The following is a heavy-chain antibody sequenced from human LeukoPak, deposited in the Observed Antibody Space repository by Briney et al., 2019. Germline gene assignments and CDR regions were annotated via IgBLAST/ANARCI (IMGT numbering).Heavy chain of an antibody. J-gene: IGHJ4*02. CDR1: GGSISSGGYS. D-gene: IGHD5-24*01. CDR3: ARVGLQDNYFDY. Sequence: SQTLSLTCAVSGGSISSGGYSWSWIRQPPGKGLEWIGYIYHSGSTYYNPSLKSRVTISVDGSKNQFSLKLSSVTAADTAVYYCARVGLQDNYFDYWGQGTLVTVSS. V-gene: IGHV4-30-2*01. CDR2: IYHSGST.